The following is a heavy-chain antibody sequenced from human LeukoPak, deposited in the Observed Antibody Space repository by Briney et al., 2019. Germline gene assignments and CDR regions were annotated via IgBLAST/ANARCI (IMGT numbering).Heavy chain of an antibody. V-gene: IGHV1-2*02. CDR3: ARAWGGDSSLLDY. D-gene: IGHD3-22*01. Sequence: ASVKVSCKASGYTFTGYYMHWVRQAPGQGLEWMGWINPNSGGTNYAQKFQGRVTITADESTSTAYMELSSLRSEDTAVYYCARAWGGDSSLLDYWGQGTLVTVSS. J-gene: IGHJ4*02. CDR2: INPNSGGT. CDR1: GYTFTGYY.